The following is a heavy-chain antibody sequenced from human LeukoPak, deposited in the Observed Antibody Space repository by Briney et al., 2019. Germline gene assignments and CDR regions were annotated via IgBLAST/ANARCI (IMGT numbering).Heavy chain of an antibody. V-gene: IGHV4-4*07. J-gene: IGHJ4*02. D-gene: IGHD5-18*01. Sequence: SETLSLTCTVSGGSISSYYWSWIRQPAGKGLEWIGRIYTGGSTNYNPSLKSRVTMSVDTSKNQFSLKLSPVTAADTAVYYCASSTPGYSSGFSWGQGTLVTVSS. CDR2: IYTGGST. CDR3: ASSTPGYSSGFS. CDR1: GGSISSYY.